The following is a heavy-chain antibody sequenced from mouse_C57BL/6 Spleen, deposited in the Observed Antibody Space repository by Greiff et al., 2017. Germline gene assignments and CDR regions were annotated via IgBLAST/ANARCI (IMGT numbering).Heavy chain of an antibody. Sequence: VQLQQSGPELVKPGASVKMSCKASGYTFTDYNMHWVKQSHGKSLEWIGYINPNNGGTSYNQKFKGKATLTVNKSSSTAYMELRSLTSEDSAVYYCAREGVYYSNLYAMDYWGQGTSVTVAS. CDR1: GYTFTDYN. D-gene: IGHD2-5*01. J-gene: IGHJ4*01. CDR3: AREGVYYSNLYAMDY. V-gene: IGHV1-22*01. CDR2: INPNNGGT.